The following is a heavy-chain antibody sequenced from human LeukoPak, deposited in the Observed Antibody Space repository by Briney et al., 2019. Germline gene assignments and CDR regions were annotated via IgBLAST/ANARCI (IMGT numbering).Heavy chain of an antibody. J-gene: IGHJ4*02. CDR1: GFTFSGYW. CDR2: IKPDGSEK. CDR3: ARGRHGYNYGYEDY. V-gene: IGHV3-7*01. D-gene: IGHD5-18*01. Sequence: PGGSLRLSCAASGFTFSGYWMTWVRQAPGKGLEWVANIKPDGSEKYYVDSVKGRLTISRDNAKNSLYLQMNSLRAEDTAVYYCARGRHGYNYGYEDYWGQGTLVTVSS.